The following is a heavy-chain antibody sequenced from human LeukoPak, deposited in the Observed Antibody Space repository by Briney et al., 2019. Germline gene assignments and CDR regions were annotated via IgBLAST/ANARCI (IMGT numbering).Heavy chain of an antibody. J-gene: IGHJ4*02. V-gene: IGHV4-59*01. CDR2: IYYSGST. CDR1: GGSFSGYY. D-gene: IGHD3-16*01. Sequence: SETLSLTCAVYGGSFSGYYWSWIRQPPGKGLEWIGYIYYSGSTNYNPSLKSRVTISVDTSKNQFSLKLSSATAADTAVYYCAGGRWGYFDYWGQGTLVTVSS. CDR3: AGGRWGYFDY.